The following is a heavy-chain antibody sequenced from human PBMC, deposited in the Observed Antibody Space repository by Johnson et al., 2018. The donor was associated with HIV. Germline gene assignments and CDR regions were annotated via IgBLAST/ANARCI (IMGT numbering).Heavy chain of an antibody. CDR2: IRCDGSNK. Sequence: VQLLESGGGVVQPGGSLRLSCTASGFTFSNYGIYWVRQAPGKGLEWVAFIRCDGSNKYYADSVKGRFTISRDNSKNTLYLQMNSLRAEDTAVYYCARGSTYYYDSSGSDAFDIWGQGTKVTVSS. J-gene: IGHJ3*02. D-gene: IGHD3-22*01. CDR1: GFTFSNYG. V-gene: IGHV3-30*02. CDR3: ARGSTYYYDSSGSDAFDI.